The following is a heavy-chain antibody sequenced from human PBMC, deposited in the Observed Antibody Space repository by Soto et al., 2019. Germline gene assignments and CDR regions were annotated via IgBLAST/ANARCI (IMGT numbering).Heavy chain of an antibody. CDR3: AKSQRPRITMIVASGCFDY. CDR1: GFTFSSYA. J-gene: IGHJ4*02. CDR2: ISGSGGST. V-gene: IGHV3-23*01. D-gene: IGHD3-22*01. Sequence: GGSLRLSCAASGFTFSSYAMSWVRQAPGKGLEWVSAISGSGGSTYYADSVKGRFTISRDNSKNTLYLQMNSLRAEDTAVYYCAKSQRPRITMIVASGCFDYWGQGTLVTVSS.